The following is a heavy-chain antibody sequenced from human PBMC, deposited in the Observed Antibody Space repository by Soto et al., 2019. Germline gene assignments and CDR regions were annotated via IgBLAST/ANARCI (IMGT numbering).Heavy chain of an antibody. J-gene: IGHJ5*02. V-gene: IGHV4-4*02. Sequence: QVQLQESGPGLVKPSGTLSLTCAVSGGSISSSNWWSWVRQPPGKGLEWIGEIYHSGSTNYNPSLKSRVTISVDKSKNQFSLKLSSVTAADTAVYYCARGGPSSSWIPRHKNWFDPWGQGTLVTVSS. CDR1: GGSISSSNW. CDR2: IYHSGST. CDR3: ARGGPSSSWIPRHKNWFDP. D-gene: IGHD6-13*01.